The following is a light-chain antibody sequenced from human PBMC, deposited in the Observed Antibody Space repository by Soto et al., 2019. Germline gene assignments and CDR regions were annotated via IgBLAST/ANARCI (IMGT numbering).Light chain of an antibody. CDR1: SSDVGGYND. V-gene: IGLV2-14*01. Sequence: QSVLTQPPSVSGSPGQWVTISCTGTSSDVGGYNDVSWYQQHPGKAPKLMIYDVSNRPSGVSNLFSGSKSGNTASLTISGLQAEDEAYYYRSSYTSSSPLVFGGGTKLTVL. CDR2: DVS. J-gene: IGLJ3*02. CDR3: SSYTSSSPLV.